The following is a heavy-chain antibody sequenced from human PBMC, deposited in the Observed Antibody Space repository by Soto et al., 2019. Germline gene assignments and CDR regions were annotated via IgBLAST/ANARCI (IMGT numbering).Heavy chain of an antibody. Sequence: QVQLVESGGGVVQPGRSLRLSCAASGFTFSSYGMHWVRQAPGKGLEWVAVIWYDGSNKYYADSVKGRFTISRDNSKNTLYLQMNSLRAEDTAVYYCARDHPTTYTRGAFDIWGQGTMVTVSS. D-gene: IGHD4-17*01. J-gene: IGHJ3*02. CDR2: IWYDGSNK. CDR1: GFTFSSYG. V-gene: IGHV3-33*01. CDR3: ARDHPTTYTRGAFDI.